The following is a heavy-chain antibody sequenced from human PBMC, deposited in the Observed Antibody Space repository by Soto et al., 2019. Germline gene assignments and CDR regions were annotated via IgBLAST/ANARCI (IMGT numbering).Heavy chain of an antibody. CDR2: ISGSGGST. D-gene: IGHD4-17*01. CDR3: AKDIGHDYGVFSGY. J-gene: IGHJ4*02. Sequence: GGSLRLSCAASGFTFSSYAMSWVRQAPGKGLEWVSAISGSGGSTYYADSVKGRFTISRDNSKNTLYLQMNSLRAEDTAVYYCAKDIGHDYGVFSGYWGQGTLVTVSS. V-gene: IGHV3-23*01. CDR1: GFTFSSYA.